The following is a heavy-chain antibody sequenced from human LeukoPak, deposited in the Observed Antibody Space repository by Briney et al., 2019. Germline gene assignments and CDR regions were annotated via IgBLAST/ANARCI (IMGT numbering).Heavy chain of an antibody. CDR1: GFTFSNNW. D-gene: IGHD3-3*01. CDR2: INHDGSHT. J-gene: IGHJ4*02. V-gene: IGHV3-7*01. CDR3: AKSWSGAFDC. Sequence: GGSLRLSCAASGFTFSNNWMAWVRQAPGKGPELVAHINHDGSHTGYVDSVKGRFTISRDNSKNSLYLQLNSLRAEDTAMYYCAKSWSGAFDCGGRGPLTTVPS.